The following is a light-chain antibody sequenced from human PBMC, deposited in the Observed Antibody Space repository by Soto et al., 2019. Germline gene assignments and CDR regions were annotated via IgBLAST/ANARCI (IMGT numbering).Light chain of an antibody. CDR1: QSISNSY. V-gene: IGKV3-20*01. CDR3: HQYYSTPWT. J-gene: IGKJ1*01. CDR2: DAS. Sequence: EIVLTQSPGTLSLSPGERATLSCRASQSISNSYLAWYQQKPGQAPRLLIYDASNRATGIPARFSGSGSGTEFTLTSSSLQSEDFTVYSCHQYYSTPWTFGQGTKVDIK.